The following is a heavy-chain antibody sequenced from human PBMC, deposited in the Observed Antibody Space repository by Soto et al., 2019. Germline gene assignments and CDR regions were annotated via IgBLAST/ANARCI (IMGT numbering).Heavy chain of an antibody. J-gene: IGHJ6*02. V-gene: IGHV5-10-1*01. CDR2: IDPSDSYA. Sequence: GESLKISCKGSGYSFTNYWITWVRQMPGKGLEWMGRIDPSDSYANYSPSFQGHVTISADKSISTAYLQWSSLKASDTAIYYCARLASGSYLVVCGQGTTVTVSS. D-gene: IGHD1-26*01. CDR1: GYSFTNYW. CDR3: ARLASGSYLVV.